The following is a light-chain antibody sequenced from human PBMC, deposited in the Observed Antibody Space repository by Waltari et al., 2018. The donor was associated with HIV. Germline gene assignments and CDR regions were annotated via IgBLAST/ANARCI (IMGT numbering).Light chain of an antibody. Sequence: SYELTQPPSVSVSPGQTARIPCSGDALPKQYAYWYQQKPGQAPVLVIYKDSERPSGIPERFSGSSSGTTVTLTISGVQAEDEADDYCQSADRSGTYLIFGGGTKLTVL. CDR2: KDS. CDR3: QSADRSGTYLI. J-gene: IGLJ2*01. V-gene: IGLV3-25*03. CDR1: ALPKQY.